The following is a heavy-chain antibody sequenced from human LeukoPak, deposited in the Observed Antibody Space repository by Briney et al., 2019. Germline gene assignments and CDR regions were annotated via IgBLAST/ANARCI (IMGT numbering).Heavy chain of an antibody. J-gene: IGHJ3*02. Sequence: ASVTVSCKASGYTFTGYYMHWVRQAPGQGLEWMGWINPNSGGTKYAQNFQGRVTMTRDTSISTAYMELSRLRSDDTALYYCAPGYCSSTTCLDVFDIWGQGTMVTVSS. CDR1: GYTFTGYY. V-gene: IGHV1-2*02. CDR2: INPNSGGT. CDR3: APGYCSSTTCLDVFDI. D-gene: IGHD2-2*01.